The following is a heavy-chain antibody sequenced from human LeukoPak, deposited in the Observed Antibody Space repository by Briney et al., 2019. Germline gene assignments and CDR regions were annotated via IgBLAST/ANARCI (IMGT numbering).Heavy chain of an antibody. Sequence: GGSLRLSCAASGFTFSNYAMSWVRQAPGKGLEWVSGITARADSTYYADSVKGRVTIPRDNSKNTLFLQLNSLRAEDAAVYYCAKTYMWSIDAFHIWGQGTMVTVSS. CDR1: GFTFSNYA. J-gene: IGHJ3*02. V-gene: IGHV3-23*01. CDR3: AKTYMWSIDAFHI. CDR2: ITARADST. D-gene: IGHD2-8*02.